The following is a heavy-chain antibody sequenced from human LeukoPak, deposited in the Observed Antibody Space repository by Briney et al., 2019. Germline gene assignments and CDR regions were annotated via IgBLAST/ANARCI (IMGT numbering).Heavy chain of an antibody. CDR1: GGSFSGYY. CDR3: ARTDYGGNPADY. V-gene: IGHV4-34*01. D-gene: IGHD4-23*01. J-gene: IGHJ4*02. Sequence: SETLSLTCAVYGGSFSGYYWSWIRQPPGKGLEWIGEINHSGSTNYNPSLKSRVTISVDTSKNQFSLKLSSVTAADTAVYYCARTDYGGNPADYWGQGTLVTVSS. CDR2: INHSGST.